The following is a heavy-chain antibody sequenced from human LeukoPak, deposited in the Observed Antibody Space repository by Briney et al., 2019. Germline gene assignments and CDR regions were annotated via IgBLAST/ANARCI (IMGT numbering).Heavy chain of an antibody. CDR2: IKSKTDGGTT. V-gene: IGHV3-15*01. J-gene: IGHJ4*02. CDR1: GFTFSNAW. D-gene: IGHD3-16*02. CDR3: TTVHYDYVWGSYRDDY. Sequence: GGSLRLSCAASGFTFSNAWMSWVRQAPGKGLEWVGRIKSKTDGGTTDYAAPVKGRFTISRDDTKNTLYLQMNSLKTEDTAVYYCTTVHYDYVWGSYRDDYWGQGTLVTVSS.